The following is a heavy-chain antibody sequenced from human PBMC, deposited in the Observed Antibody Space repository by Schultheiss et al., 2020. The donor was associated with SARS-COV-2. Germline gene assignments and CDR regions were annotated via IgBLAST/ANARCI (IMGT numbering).Heavy chain of an antibody. CDR1: GGSVSSGSYY. CDR3: ARQGGSSSWYGGRWFDP. Sequence: SETLSLTCTVSGGSVSSGSYYWSWIRQPPGKGLEWIGEVYHSGSTYYNPSLKSRVTISVDTSKNQFSLKLSSVTAADTAVYYCARQGGSSSWYGGRWFDPWGQGTLVTVSS. V-gene: IGHV4-39*01. D-gene: IGHD6-13*01. J-gene: IGHJ5*02. CDR2: VYHSGST.